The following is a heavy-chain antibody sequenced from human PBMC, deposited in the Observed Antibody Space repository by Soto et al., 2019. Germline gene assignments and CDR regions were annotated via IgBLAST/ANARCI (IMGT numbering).Heavy chain of an antibody. D-gene: IGHD6-19*01. J-gene: IGHJ4*02. CDR1: GGSINSYY. CDR2: IYYSGST. V-gene: IGHV4-59*01. Sequence: QVQLQESGPGLVKPSETLSLTCTVSGGSINSYYWSWIRQPPGKAPEWIGYIYYSGSTYYNPSLMSRVTISVDTSKSHFSLKLSSVTAADTAVYYCARGRHWLDYWGQGTLVTVSS. CDR3: ARGRHWLDY.